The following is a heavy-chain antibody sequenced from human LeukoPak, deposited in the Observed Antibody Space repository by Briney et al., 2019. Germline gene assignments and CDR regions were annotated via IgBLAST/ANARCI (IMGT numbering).Heavy chain of an antibody. V-gene: IGHV4-38-2*02. CDR1: GYSISSGYY. CDR2: INHSGST. J-gene: IGHJ4*02. Sequence: SETLSLTCTVSGYSISSGYYWSWIRQPPGKGLEWIGEINHSGSTNYNPSLKSRVTISVDTSKNQFSLKLSSVTAADTAVYYCAGKRIWGRGTLVTVSS. D-gene: IGHD2-15*01. CDR3: AGKRI.